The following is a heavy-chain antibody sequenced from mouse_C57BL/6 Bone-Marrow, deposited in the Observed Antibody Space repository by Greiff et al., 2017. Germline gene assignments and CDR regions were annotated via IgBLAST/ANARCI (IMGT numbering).Heavy chain of an antibody. J-gene: IGHJ1*03. CDR2: IDPSDSET. CDR1: GYTFTSYW. V-gene: IGHV1-52*01. D-gene: IGHD1-1*01. Sequence: QVQLKQPGAELVRPGSSVKLSCKASGYTFTSYWMHWVKQRPIQGLEWIGNIDPSDSETHYNQKFKDKATLTVDKSSSTAYMQLSSLTSEDSAVYYCARLGDYGSSYCWYFDVWGTGTTVTVSS. CDR3: ARLGDYGSSYCWYFDV.